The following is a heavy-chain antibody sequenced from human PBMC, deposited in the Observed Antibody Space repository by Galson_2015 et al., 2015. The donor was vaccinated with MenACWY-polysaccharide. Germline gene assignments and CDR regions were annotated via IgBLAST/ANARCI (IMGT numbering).Heavy chain of an antibody. D-gene: IGHD1-7*01. J-gene: IGHJ4*02. CDR1: GGGFSTHG. CDR2: IIPIMGSP. V-gene: IGHV1-69*11. CDR3: VRAECIGNTCYFAS. Sequence: SVKVSCKASGGGFSTHGLSWLRQAPGQAFEFVGRIIPIMGSPNYAQRFQGRLTITADGSTRTAYMELSSLRFEDTAMYYCVRAECIGNTCYFASWGQGTLLTVSS.